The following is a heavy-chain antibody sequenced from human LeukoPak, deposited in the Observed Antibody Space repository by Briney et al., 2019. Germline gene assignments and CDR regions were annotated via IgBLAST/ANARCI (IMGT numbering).Heavy chain of an antibody. J-gene: IGHJ5*02. D-gene: IGHD4-11*01. Sequence: GAARKISFKGSGYRFTSYWISWGRRMPGKGVGGRGRIDPSEAYTNYSPSFQGHVTISADKSISTAYLQWSSLKASDTAMYYCARLEVTTSWGQGTLVTVSS. CDR2: IDPSEAYT. CDR3: ARLEVTTS. V-gene: IGHV5-10-1*01. CDR1: GYRFTSYW.